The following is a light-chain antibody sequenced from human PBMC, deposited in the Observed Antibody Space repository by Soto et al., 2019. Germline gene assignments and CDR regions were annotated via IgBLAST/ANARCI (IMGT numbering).Light chain of an antibody. V-gene: IGLV2-11*01. J-gene: IGLJ2*01. CDR2: DVN. CDR3: CSYAGSYTVI. Sequence: QSALTQPRSVSGSPGQSVTISCTGTSSDVGAYNYVSWYQQLPGRAPKLIIYDVNLRPSGVPDRFSGSKSANTASLTISGLQAEDEADYHCCSYAGSYTVIFGGGTKRPS. CDR1: SSDVGAYNY.